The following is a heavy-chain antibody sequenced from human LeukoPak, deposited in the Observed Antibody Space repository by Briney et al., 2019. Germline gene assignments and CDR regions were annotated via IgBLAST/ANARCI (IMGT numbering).Heavy chain of an antibody. Sequence: SETLSLTCTVPSGFLSSESFYWAWIRQPPGKGLEWIGSVSFYGSAYYRPSLTSRVTISVDTSKNQFSLKLSSVTAADTAVYYCARVNVGATSDYWGQGTLVTVSS. CDR2: VSFYGSA. CDR3: ARVNVGATSDY. J-gene: IGHJ4*02. V-gene: IGHV4-39*07. D-gene: IGHD1-26*01. CDR1: SGFLSSESFY.